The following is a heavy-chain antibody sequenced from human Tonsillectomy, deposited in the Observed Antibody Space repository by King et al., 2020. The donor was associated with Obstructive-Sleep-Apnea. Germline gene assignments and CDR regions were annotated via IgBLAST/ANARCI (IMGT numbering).Heavy chain of an antibody. CDR1: GGTFSSYG. Sequence: QLVQSGAEVRKPGSSVKVSCKASGGTFSSYGISWVRQAPGQGLEWMGGIIPILDIADYAQKFQGRVTITADKFTSNAYMELSSLRSEDTAMYFCARGPEFYYDTSGYYYFDYWGQGTLVTVSS. D-gene: IGHD3-22*01. J-gene: IGHJ4*02. CDR2: IIPILDIA. CDR3: ARGPEFYYDTSGYYYFDY. V-gene: IGHV1-69*10.